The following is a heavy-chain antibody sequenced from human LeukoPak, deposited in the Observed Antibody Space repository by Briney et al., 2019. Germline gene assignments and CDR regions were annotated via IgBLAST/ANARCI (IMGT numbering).Heavy chain of an antibody. CDR3: AKEGTTRTP. D-gene: IGHD1-14*01. J-gene: IGHJ6*02. CDR1: GFTFSSYG. V-gene: IGHV3-30*18. CDR2: ISYDGSNK. Sequence: GGSLRLSCAASGFTFSSYGMHWARQAPGKGLEWVAVISYDGSNKYYADSVKGRFTISRDNSKNTLYLQMNSLRAEDTAVYYCAKEGTTRTPWGQGTTVTVSS.